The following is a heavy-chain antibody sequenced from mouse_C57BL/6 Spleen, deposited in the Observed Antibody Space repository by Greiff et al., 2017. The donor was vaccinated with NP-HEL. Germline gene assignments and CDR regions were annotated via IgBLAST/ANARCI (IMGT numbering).Heavy chain of an antibody. CDR3: ARRKYDYIFAY. V-gene: IGHV5-6*01. J-gene: IGHJ3*01. CDR1: GFTFSSYG. Sequence: VQLKESGGDLVKPGGSLKLSCAASGFTFSSYGMSWVRQTPDKRLEWVATISSGGSYTYYPDSVKGRFTISRDNAKNTLYLQMSSLKSEDTAMYYCARRKYDYIFAYWGQGTLVTVSA. CDR2: ISSGGSYT. D-gene: IGHD2-4*01.